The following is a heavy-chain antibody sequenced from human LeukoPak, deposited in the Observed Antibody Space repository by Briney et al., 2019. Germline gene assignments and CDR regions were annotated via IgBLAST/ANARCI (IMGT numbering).Heavy chain of an antibody. CDR2: INPSGGST. CDR1: GYTFTSYY. D-gene: IGHD4-23*01. Sequence: ASVKVSCKASGYTFTSYYMHWVRQAPGQGLEWMGIINPSGGSTSYAQKFQGRVTMTRDTSTSTVYMELSSLGSEDTAVYYCALVVTPIGYFDLWGRGTLVTVSS. CDR3: ALVVTPIGYFDL. J-gene: IGHJ2*01. V-gene: IGHV1-46*01.